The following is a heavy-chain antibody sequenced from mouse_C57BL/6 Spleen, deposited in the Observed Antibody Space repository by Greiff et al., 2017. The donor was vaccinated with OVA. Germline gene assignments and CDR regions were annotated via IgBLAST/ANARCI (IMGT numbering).Heavy chain of an antibody. V-gene: IGHV1-55*01. CDR2: IYPGSGST. CDR3: ARWNYDYVTTGFAY. D-gene: IGHD2-4*01. CDR1: GYTFTSYW. Sequence: QVQLQQSGAELVKPGASVKMSCKASGYTFTSYWITWVKQRPGQGLEWIGDIYPGSGSTNYNEKFKSKATLTVDTSSSTAYMQLSSLTSEDSAVYYCARWNYDYVTTGFAYWGQGTLVTVSA. J-gene: IGHJ3*01.